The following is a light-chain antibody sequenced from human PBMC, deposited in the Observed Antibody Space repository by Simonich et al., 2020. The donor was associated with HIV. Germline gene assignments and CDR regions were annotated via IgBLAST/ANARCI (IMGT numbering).Light chain of an antibody. V-gene: IGLV2-14*01. J-gene: IGLJ2*01. Sequence: QSALTQPASVSGSPGQSITISWTGTSSDVGGYSYVSWFQQHPGKAPKLMIYDVSKRPSGVSNRFSGSKSGNTASLTISGLQAEDEADYYCSSYTSSSTFDVVFGGGTKLTVL. CDR3: SSYTSSSTFDVV. CDR2: DVS. CDR1: SSDVGGYSY.